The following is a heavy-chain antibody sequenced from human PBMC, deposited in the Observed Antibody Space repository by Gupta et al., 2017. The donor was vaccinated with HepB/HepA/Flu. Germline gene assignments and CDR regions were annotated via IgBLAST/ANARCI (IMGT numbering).Heavy chain of an antibody. Sequence: QVQLVQAGAGVKKPGAPVKVSCKASGYSSTGPHIHWVRQAPGQGLEWVGLINPNSGGTNYAQKFQDWVTMSRDTSISTAYMELRSLKSDDTAIYYCARGGGIALEFDYWGQGTLVTVSS. D-gene: IGHD6-13*01. CDR2: INPNSGGT. J-gene: IGHJ4*02. CDR1: GYSSTGPH. V-gene: IGHV1-2*04. CDR3: ARGGGIALEFDY.